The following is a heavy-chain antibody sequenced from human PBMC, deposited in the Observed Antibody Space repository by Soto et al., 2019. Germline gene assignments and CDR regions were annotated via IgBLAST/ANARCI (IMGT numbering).Heavy chain of an antibody. CDR1: GDTFNSYC. V-gene: IGHV1-18*01. J-gene: IGHJ6*02. D-gene: IGHD6-13*01. CDR2: ISAYNGNT. Sequence: ASRKVSCTASGDTFNSYCMSGVRQAPVQLLESIGWISAYNGNTNYAQKLQGRVTMTTDTSTSTAYMELRSLRSDDTAVYYCARDSYYTMAAAVHYYYYGMDVWGQGTTVAVSS. CDR3: ARDSYYTMAAAVHYYYYGMDV.